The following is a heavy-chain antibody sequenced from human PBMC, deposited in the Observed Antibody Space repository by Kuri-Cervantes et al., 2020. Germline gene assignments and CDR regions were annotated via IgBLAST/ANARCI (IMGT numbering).Heavy chain of an antibody. D-gene: IGHD3-3*01. CDR2: IYHSGST. J-gene: IGHJ4*02. V-gene: IGHV4-38-2*01. Sequence: GSLRLSCAVSGYSISSGYYWGWIRQPPGKGLAWIGSIYHSGSTYYNPSLKSRVTISVDTAKNQFSLKLSSVSAADTAMYYCARQDRYYNFWSGYYPYYFDYWGQGTLVTVSS. CDR1: GYSISSGYY. CDR3: ARQDRYYNFWSGYYPYYFDY.